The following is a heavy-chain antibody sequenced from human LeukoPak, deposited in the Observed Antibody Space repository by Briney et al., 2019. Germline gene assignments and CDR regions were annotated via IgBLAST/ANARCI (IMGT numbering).Heavy chain of an antibody. CDR2: ISYDGTSE. CDR3: AKDRTYYGDHLDS. CDR1: GFSSSNYG. Sequence: PGRSLRLSCAASGFSSSNYGMHWVRQAPGKGLEWVAIISYDGTSEYYADSVKGRFAVSRVNSRNTLYLQMNSLRAEDTAIYYCAKDRTYYGDHLDSWGQGTLVTVSS. D-gene: IGHD4-17*01. V-gene: IGHV3-30*18. J-gene: IGHJ4*02.